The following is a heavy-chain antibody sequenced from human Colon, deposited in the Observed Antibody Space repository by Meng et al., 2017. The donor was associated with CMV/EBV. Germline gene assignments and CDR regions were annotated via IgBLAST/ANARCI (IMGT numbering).Heavy chain of an antibody. CDR3: ALGTYAIMGAPEMDDY. CDR1: FSLSTRGVG. V-gene: IGHV2-5*02. CDR2: IYWDDAK. J-gene: IGHJ4*02. D-gene: IGHD1-26*01. Sequence: FSLSTRGVGVGSIRQPPGKPLEWLALIYWDDAKRYSPSLKTRLTIAKDTSKNQVVLTMTNMDPVDTATYYCALGTYAIMGAPEMDDYWGQGTLVTVSS.